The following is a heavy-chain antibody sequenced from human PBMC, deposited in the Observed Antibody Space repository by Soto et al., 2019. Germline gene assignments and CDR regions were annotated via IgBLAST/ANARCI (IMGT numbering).Heavy chain of an antibody. CDR2: ISGYNGNT. D-gene: IGHD6-13*01. CDR1: GYIFSNYG. V-gene: IGHV1-18*01. Sequence: QVQLVQSGAEVKQPGASVKVSCKASGYIFSNYGISWVRQAPGQGPEWMGWISGYNGNTKYAQTLQGRVSMTTDTSTSTAYMEVRSLRSDDTAVYYCARGGSSWSAEYYQHWGQGTLVIVSS. J-gene: IGHJ1*01. CDR3: ARGGSSWSAEYYQH.